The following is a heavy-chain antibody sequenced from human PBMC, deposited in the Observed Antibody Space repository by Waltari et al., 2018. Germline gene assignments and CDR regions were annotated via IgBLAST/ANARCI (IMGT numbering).Heavy chain of an antibody. CDR1: GGTFSDNA. Sequence: VQLVQSGSEVKRPGSSVKVSCPISGGTFSDNAISWVRQAPGQGPECMGGIIAVVGTTNYEQRFQGRVTLTADESTATAYMELSKQRYEDTAIYDCARDGVMMVITPLDLWGRGTLVIVSS. CDR2: IIAVVGTT. V-gene: IGHV1-69*01. D-gene: IGHD3-22*01. J-gene: IGHJ2*01. CDR3: ARDGVMMVITPLDL.